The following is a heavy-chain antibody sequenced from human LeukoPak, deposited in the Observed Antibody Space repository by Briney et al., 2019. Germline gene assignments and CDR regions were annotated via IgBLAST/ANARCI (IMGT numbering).Heavy chain of an antibody. CDR1: GFTFSSYS. CDR3: ARDSYDSPGAGY. CDR2: ISNSSSYI. J-gene: IGHJ4*02. V-gene: IGHV3-21*01. Sequence: PGGSLRLSCAAWGFTFSSYSMNWVRQARGKGGEGVSSISNSSSYIYYADSVKGRFTISRDNANNSLYLHMNRLRAEKTAVYYCARDSYDSPGAGYWGQGTLVTVSS. D-gene: IGHD3-22*01.